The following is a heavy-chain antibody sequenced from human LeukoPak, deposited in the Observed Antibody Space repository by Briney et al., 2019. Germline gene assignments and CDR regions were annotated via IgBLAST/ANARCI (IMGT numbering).Heavy chain of an antibody. CDR2: IISSSSYI. Sequence: GESLRLSCAASGFTFSSYSMNWVRQAPGQGLECVSSIISSSSYIDYADSVKGRFTISRDNDKNSLYLQMNSRRAEDTAVYYCARDRGYSYEFDYWGQGTLVTVSS. V-gene: IGHV3-21*01. D-gene: IGHD5-18*01. J-gene: IGHJ4*02. CDR3: ARDRGYSYEFDY. CDR1: GFTFSSYS.